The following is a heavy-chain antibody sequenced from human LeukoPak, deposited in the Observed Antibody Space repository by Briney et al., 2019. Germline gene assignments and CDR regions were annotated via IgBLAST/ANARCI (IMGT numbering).Heavy chain of an antibody. CDR2: INPNSGGT. J-gene: IGHJ2*01. D-gene: IGHD1-1*01. CDR3: ARKAPGNFWYLEL. Sequence: GASVKVSCNASGYTFTGYYMHWVRQSPGQGLESTGWINPNSGGTNYAQKFQGRVPMTRDTSLSKAYMELRRLRSDDTAVYYFARKAPGNFWYLELWGGDTLVTVPS. V-gene: IGHV1-2*02. CDR1: GYTFTGYY.